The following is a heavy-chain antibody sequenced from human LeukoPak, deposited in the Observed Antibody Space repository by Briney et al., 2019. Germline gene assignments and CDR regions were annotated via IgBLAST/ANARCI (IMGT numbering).Heavy chain of an antibody. CDR1: GFTFSSYS. CDR3: ARGPPGDY. CDR2: ISSISSYI. Sequence: GGSLRLSCAASGFTFSSYSMNWVRQAPGRGLEWVSYISSISSYIYSADSVKGRFTISRDNAKNSPYLQMNSLRAEDTAVYYCARGPPGDYWGQGALVTVSS. J-gene: IGHJ4*02. D-gene: IGHD3-10*01. V-gene: IGHV3-21*06.